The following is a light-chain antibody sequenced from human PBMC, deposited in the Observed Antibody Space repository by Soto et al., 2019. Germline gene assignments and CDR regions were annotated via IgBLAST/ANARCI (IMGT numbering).Light chain of an antibody. J-gene: IGKJ2*01. V-gene: IGKV3-20*01. CDR2: GAS. CDR1: QSVTSSY. CDR3: QQYDRSRYT. Sequence: EIVLTQSPGILSLSPGERATLSCRASQSVTSSYFAWYQQKPGQAPRLLIYGASSRATGIPDRFSGSGSGTDFTLTISRLEPEDFAVYYCQQYDRSRYTFGQGTKLESK.